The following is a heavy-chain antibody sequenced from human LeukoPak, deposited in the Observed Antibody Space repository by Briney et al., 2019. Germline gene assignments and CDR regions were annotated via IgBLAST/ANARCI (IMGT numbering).Heavy chain of an antibody. J-gene: IGHJ4*02. Sequence: HPGGSLRLSCAASGFTFSAYSMNWVRQAPGRGLEWVAYIGSGGGIIYYADSVKGRFTISRDNAKNSLYLQVSSLRDDDTAVYYCATLSGSYYRGSFDYWGRGTLVTVSS. CDR3: ATLSGSYYRGSFDY. CDR2: IGSGGGII. D-gene: IGHD1-26*01. CDR1: GFTFSAYS. V-gene: IGHV3-48*02.